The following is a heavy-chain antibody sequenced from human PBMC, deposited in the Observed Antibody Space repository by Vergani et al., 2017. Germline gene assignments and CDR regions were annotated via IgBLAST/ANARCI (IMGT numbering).Heavy chain of an antibody. CDR1: GFTFSSYA. D-gene: IGHD3-9*01. V-gene: IGHV3-30-3*01. CDR2: ISYDGSNK. CDR3: ARETNYDILTGYYKGAFDI. Sequence: QVQLVESGGGVVQPGRSLRLSCAASGFTFSSYAMHWVRQAPGKGLEWVAVISYDGSNKYYADSVKGRFTISRDNSKTTLYLQMNSLRAEDTAVYYCARETNYDILTGYYKGAFDIWGQGTMVTVSS. J-gene: IGHJ3*02.